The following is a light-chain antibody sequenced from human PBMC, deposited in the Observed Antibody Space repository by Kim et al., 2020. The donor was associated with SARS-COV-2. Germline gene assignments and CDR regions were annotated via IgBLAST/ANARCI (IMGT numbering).Light chain of an antibody. CDR2: DVT. CDR3: SSYTSSLNLV. V-gene: IGLV2-14*03. CDR1: SSDVGAYNY. Sequence: QSTPTHHASVEGEGGQSITISCTGTSSDVGAYNYVSWYQQYPGSAPKVLIYDVTNRPSGVSTRFSGSKSGNTASLTISGLQAEDEADYYCSSYTSSLNLVFGTGTKVTVL. J-gene: IGLJ1*01.